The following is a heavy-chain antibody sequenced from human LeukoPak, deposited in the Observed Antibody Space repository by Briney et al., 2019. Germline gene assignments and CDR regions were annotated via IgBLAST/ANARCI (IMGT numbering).Heavy chain of an antibody. CDR1: GGSISSSSYS. V-gene: IGHV4-39*01. J-gene: IGHJ4*02. CDR2: IYYSGST. Sequence: SETLSLTCTVSGGSISSSSYSWGWIRQPPGKGLEWIGSIYYSGSTYYNPSLKSRVTISVDTSKNQFSLKLSSVTAADTAVYYCARHGDSSGYYRNFDYWGQGTLVTVSS. CDR3: ARHGDSSGYYRNFDY. D-gene: IGHD3-22*01.